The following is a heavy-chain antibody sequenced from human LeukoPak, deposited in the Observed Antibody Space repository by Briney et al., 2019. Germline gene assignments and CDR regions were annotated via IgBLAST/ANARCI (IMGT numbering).Heavy chain of an antibody. CDR1: GGSISSYY. CDR2: IYYSGST. Sequence: SETLSLTCTVPGGSISSYYWSWIRQPPGKGLEWIGYIYYSGSTNYNPSLKSRVTISVDTSKNQFSLKLTSVTAADTAVYYCARQKWEQQGRDYYFNGLDVWGPGTTVIVSS. CDR3: ARQKWEQQGRDYYFNGLDV. J-gene: IGHJ6*02. D-gene: IGHD1/OR15-1a*01. V-gene: IGHV4-59*08.